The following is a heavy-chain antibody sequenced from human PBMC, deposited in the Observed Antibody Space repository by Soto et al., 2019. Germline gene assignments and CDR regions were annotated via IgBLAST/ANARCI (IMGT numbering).Heavy chain of an antibody. CDR2: IYPGDSDT. J-gene: IGHJ6*02. V-gene: IGHV5-51*01. Sequence: PGESLKISCKGSGYSFTSYWIGWVRQMPGKGLEWMGIIYPGDSDTRYSPSFQGQVTISADKSISTAYLQWSSLKASDTAMYYCASNRTWTRSLYGMDVWRQXTTVTVSS. CDR3: ASNRTWTRSLYGMDV. CDR1: GYSFTSYW. D-gene: IGHD1-7*01.